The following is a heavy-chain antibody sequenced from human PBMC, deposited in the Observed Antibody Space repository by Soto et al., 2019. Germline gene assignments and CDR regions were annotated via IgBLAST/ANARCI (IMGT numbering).Heavy chain of an antibody. CDR2: IYWDDDE. CDR1: GFSLTTAGVG. V-gene: IGHV2-5*02. CDR3: AHSRNLITEDAQVGDFDY. D-gene: IGHD3-10*01. J-gene: IGHJ4*02. Sequence: QINLKESGPTLVTPTQTLTLTCSFSGFSLTTAGVGVGWVRQSPGEALEWLALIYWDDDERYSPSLKTRLTITKDTSKNQVVLKMTNMAPVDTATYYCAHSRNLITEDAQVGDFDYWGQGTLVTVSS.